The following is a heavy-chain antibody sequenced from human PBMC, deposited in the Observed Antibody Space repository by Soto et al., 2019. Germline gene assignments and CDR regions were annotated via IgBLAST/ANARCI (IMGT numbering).Heavy chain of an antibody. CDR1: GFTFRNYA. J-gene: IGHJ5*02. Sequence: PGGPLRLSCAASGFTFRNYAMSWVRQAPGKGLEWVSAISGSGGSTYYADSVKGRFTISRDNSKNTLYLQMNSLRAEDTAVYYCAKDQRFLEWLFRFDPWGQGTLVTVSS. D-gene: IGHD3-3*01. CDR3: AKDQRFLEWLFRFDP. CDR2: ISGSGGST. V-gene: IGHV3-23*01.